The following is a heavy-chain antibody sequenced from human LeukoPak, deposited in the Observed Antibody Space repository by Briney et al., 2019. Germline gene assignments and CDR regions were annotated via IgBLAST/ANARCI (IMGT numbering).Heavy chain of an antibody. Sequence: PGGSLRLSCAASGFTFSSYGMYWVRQAPGKGLEWVSGINWNGGNTGYADSVKGRFTISRENAKNSLYLQMNSWRAEDTALYYCARGRQVRGVIYYYYYMDVWGKGTTVTVSS. J-gene: IGHJ6*03. D-gene: IGHD3-10*01. V-gene: IGHV3-20*04. CDR2: INWNGGNT. CDR1: GFTFSSYG. CDR3: ARGRQVRGVIYYYYYMDV.